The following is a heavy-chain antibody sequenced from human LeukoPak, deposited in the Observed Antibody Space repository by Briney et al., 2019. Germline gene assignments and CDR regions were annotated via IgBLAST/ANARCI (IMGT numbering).Heavy chain of an antibody. CDR1: GVSINNNY. CDR2: IYYNGNT. D-gene: IGHD3-22*01. Sequence: PSETLSLTCTVSGVSINNNYWSWFRQSPGKGLEWIGYIYYNGNTNYNTSLESRVTISVDTSKNQIHLRLSSVTAADTAVYYCARMADSSGYSYYFDYWGQGTLVTVSS. V-gene: IGHV4-59*01. CDR3: ARMADSSGYSYYFDY. J-gene: IGHJ4*02.